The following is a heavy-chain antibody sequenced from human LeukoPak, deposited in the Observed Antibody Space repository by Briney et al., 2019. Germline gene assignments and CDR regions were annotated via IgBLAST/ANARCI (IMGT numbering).Heavy chain of an antibody. D-gene: IGHD3-22*01. CDR1: GFTFRSSW. Sequence: GGSLRLSCAASGFTFRSSWMHWVRQAPGKGLAWASRINPDGSTTTYADSVEGRFTISRDNAKSTLYLQMDSLRAEDTAVYYCARAMISESDYWGQGTLVTVSS. CDR2: INPDGSTT. CDR3: ARAMISESDY. J-gene: IGHJ4*02. V-gene: IGHV3-74*01.